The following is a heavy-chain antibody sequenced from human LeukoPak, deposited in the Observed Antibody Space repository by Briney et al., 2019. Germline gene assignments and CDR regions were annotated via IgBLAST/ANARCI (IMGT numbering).Heavy chain of an antibody. CDR2: IWYDGSNK. CDR1: GFTFSSYG. D-gene: IGHD5-18*01. J-gene: IGHJ4*02. Sequence: GGSLRLSCAASGFTFSSYGMHWVRQAPGKGLEWVAVIWYDGSNKYYADSVKGRFTISRDNSKNTLYLQMNSLRAEDTAVYYCAGHTAMVSHFDYWGQGTLVTVSS. V-gene: IGHV3-33*01. CDR3: AGHTAMVSHFDY.